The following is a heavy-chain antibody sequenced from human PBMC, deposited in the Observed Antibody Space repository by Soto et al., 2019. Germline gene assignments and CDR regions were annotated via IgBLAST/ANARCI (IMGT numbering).Heavy chain of an antibody. J-gene: IGHJ6*02. Sequence: LRLSCAISGFSVSSHAMSWVRQAPGKGLEWVSSISGSGDGTYYGDSVKGRFTISRDSSSRTLYLQMNNLRGEDTAVYFCTKSRRGILMVYGFGGMDVWGQGTTVTVSS. CDR3: TKSRRGILMVYGFGGMDV. CDR2: ISGSGDGT. V-gene: IGHV3-23*01. CDR1: GFSVSSHA. D-gene: IGHD2-8*01.